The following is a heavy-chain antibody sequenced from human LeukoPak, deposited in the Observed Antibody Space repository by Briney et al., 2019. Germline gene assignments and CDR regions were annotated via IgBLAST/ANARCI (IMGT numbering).Heavy chain of an antibody. J-gene: IGHJ5*02. CDR1: GGSISGYY. Sequence: SETLSLTCTVSGGSISGYYWSWIRQPPGKGLEWIGYIYYSGSTNYNPSLKRRVTISVDTSKNQFSLKLSSVTAADTAVYYCAREIYDYVWGSYRSPRFDPWGQGTLVTVSS. CDR2: IYYSGST. V-gene: IGHV4-59*01. D-gene: IGHD3-16*02. CDR3: AREIYDYVWGSYRSPRFDP.